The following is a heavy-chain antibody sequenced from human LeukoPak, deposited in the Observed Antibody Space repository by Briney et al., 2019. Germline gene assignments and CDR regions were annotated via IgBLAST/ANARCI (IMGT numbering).Heavy chain of an antibody. J-gene: IGHJ4*02. CDR2: ISYDGSNK. D-gene: IGHD3-22*01. CDR3: AKYRDYYDSSGYYLDY. CDR1: GFTFSSYG. Sequence: SGGSLRLSCAASGFTFSSYGMHWVRQAPGKGLEWVAVISYDGSNKYYADSVKGRFTISRDNSKNTLYLQMNSLRAEDTAVYYCAKYRDYYDSSGYYLDYWGQGTLVTVSS. V-gene: IGHV3-30*18.